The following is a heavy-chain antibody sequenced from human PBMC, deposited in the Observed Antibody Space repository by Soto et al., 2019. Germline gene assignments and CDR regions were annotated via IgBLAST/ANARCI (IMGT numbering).Heavy chain of an antibody. D-gene: IGHD4-17*01. CDR1: GGSISSGGYY. Sequence: SETLSLTYTVSGGSISSGGYYWSWIRQHPGKGLEWIGYIYYSGSTYYNPSLKSRVTISVDTSKNQFSLKLSSVTAADTAVYYCASDYGDYSAYFQHWGQGTLVTVSS. CDR2: IYYSGST. J-gene: IGHJ1*01. V-gene: IGHV4-31*03. CDR3: ASDYGDYSAYFQH.